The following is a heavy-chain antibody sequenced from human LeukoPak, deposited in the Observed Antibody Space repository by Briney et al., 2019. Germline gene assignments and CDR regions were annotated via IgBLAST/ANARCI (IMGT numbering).Heavy chain of an antibody. CDR2: MNPNSGNT. V-gene: IGHV1-8*03. D-gene: IGHD3-22*01. CDR3: ARVGVIGSPFYYYMDV. CDR1: GYTFTSYD. Sequence: GASVRVSCKASGYTFTSYDIYWVRQATGQGREWMGWMNPNSGNTGYAQKLQGRDTITRNTSISTAYMELSSLRSEDTAVYYCARVGVIGSPFYYYMDVWGKGTTVTVSS. J-gene: IGHJ6*03.